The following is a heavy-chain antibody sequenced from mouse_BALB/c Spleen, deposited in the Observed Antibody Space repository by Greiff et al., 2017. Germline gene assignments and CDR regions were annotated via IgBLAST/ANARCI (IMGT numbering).Heavy chain of an antibody. CDR3: ARSFYYDYDGFAY. J-gene: IGHJ3*01. V-gene: IGHV5-6-5*01. D-gene: IGHD2-4*01. CDR2: ISSGGST. Sequence: EVHLVESGGGLVKPGGSLKLSCAASGFTFSSYAMSWVRQTPEKRLEWVASISSGGSTYYPDSVKGRFTISRDNARNILYLQMSSLRSEDTAMYYCARSFYYDYDGFAYWGQGTLVTVSA. CDR1: GFTFSSYA.